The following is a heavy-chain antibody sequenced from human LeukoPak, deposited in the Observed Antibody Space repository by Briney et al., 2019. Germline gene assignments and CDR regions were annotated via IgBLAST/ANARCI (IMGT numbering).Heavy chain of an antibody. CDR2: IDTAGGA. D-gene: IGHD3-10*01. V-gene: IGHV3-13*04. J-gene: IGHJ3*02. CDR3: ARRRYGLGSYSDAFDI. Sequence: PGRSLRLSCAASGFTFISYDMHWVRQPTGKGLEWVSGIDTAGGAYYAGSVKGRFTISRENAKNSLSLQMNSLRAGDTAVYYCARRRYGLGSYSDAFDIWGQGTMVTVSS. CDR1: GFTFISYD.